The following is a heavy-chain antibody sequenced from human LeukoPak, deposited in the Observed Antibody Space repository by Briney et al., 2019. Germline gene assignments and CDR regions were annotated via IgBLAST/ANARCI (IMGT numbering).Heavy chain of an antibody. Sequence: SQTLSLTCTVSGGSISSGDYYWSWIRQPPGKGLEWIGYIYYSGSNYYNPSLKSRVTISVDTSKNQFSLKLSSVTAADTAVYYCARDYCGGDCYPGWGAFDIWGQGTMVTVSS. V-gene: IGHV4-30-4*01. J-gene: IGHJ3*02. CDR2: IYYSGSN. CDR1: GGSISSGDYY. CDR3: ARDYCGGDCYPGWGAFDI. D-gene: IGHD2-21*02.